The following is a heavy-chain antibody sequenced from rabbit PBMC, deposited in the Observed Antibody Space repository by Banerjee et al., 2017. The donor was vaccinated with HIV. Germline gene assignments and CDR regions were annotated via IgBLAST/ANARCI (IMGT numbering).Heavy chain of an antibody. CDR3: AREESDGGGHLKL. V-gene: IGHV1S45*01. Sequence: QEQLEESRGDLVKPEGSLTLTCKASGFSFSSSYWISWVRQAPGKGPEWIACINTSSGNIVYATWAKGRFTISKTSWTTVTLQMTSLTAADTATYFCAREESDGGGHLKLWGQGTLVTVS. D-gene: IGHD2-1*01. CDR1: GFSFSSSYW. J-gene: IGHJ4*01. CDR2: INTSSGNI.